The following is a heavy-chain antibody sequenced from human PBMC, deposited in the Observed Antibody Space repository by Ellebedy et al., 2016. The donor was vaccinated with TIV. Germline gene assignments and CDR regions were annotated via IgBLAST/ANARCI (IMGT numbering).Heavy chain of an antibody. J-gene: IGHJ3*02. Sequence: ASVKVSCXASGYTFTSYGISWVRQAPGQGLEWMGWISAYNGNTNYAQKLQGRVTMTTDTSTSTAYMKLRSLRSDDTAVYYCARDRVGATTGAFDIWGQGTMVTVSS. CDR1: GYTFTSYG. CDR2: ISAYNGNT. D-gene: IGHD1-26*01. CDR3: ARDRVGATTGAFDI. V-gene: IGHV1-18*01.